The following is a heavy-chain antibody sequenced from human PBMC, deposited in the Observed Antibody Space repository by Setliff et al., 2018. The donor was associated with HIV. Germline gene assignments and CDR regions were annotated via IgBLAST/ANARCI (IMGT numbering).Heavy chain of an antibody. Sequence: PSETLSLTCAVYDGSFSAYYWSWIRQPPGKGLEWIGEINHSGSTNHNPSLKSRVTISVDTSKNQFSLKLYSVTAADTAVYYCARAYFGSGIYYWGQGTLVTVSS. CDR2: INHSGST. CDR3: ARAYFGSGIYY. J-gene: IGHJ4*02. D-gene: IGHD3-10*01. V-gene: IGHV4-34*01. CDR1: DGSFSAYY.